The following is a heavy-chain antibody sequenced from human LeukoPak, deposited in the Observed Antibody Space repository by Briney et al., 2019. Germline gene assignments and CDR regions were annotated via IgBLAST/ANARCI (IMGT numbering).Heavy chain of an antibody. D-gene: IGHD2-2*01. CDR3: ARGVELGYCSSTSCYGNWFDP. V-gene: IGHV4-34*01. Sequence: PSETLSLTCAVYGGSFSGYYWSWIRQPPGKGLGWIGEINHSGSTNYNPSLKSRVTISVDTSKNQFSLKLSSVTAADTAVYYCARGVELGYCSSTSCYGNWFDPWGQGTLVTVSS. CDR1: GGSFSGYY. J-gene: IGHJ5*02. CDR2: INHSGST.